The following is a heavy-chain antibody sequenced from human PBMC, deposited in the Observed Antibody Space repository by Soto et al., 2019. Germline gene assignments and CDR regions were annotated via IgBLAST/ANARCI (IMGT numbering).Heavy chain of an antibody. CDR2: IYYSGTT. V-gene: IGHV4-59*01. CDR1: DDSISSYY. CDR3: ARGRYVANY. D-gene: IGHD5-12*01. Sequence: SETLSLTCTVSDDSISSYYWSWIRQPPGKGLEWIGYIYYSGTTNYNPSLESRVTMSVDTSKNQFSLKLTSVTAADTAVYYCARGRYVANYWGQGTLVTVSS. J-gene: IGHJ4*02.